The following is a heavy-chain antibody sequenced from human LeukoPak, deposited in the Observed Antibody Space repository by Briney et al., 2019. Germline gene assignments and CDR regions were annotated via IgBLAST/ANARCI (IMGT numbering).Heavy chain of an antibody. Sequence: GGSLRLSCAASGFRFSDYSMNWVRQAPGKGLEWISYIGIDSGNTNYADSVKGRFTIPGDKAKNSLYLQMNSLRVKDTAVYYCARDYKYAFDNWGQGTLVTVSS. V-gene: IGHV3-48*01. D-gene: IGHD5-24*01. CDR1: GFRFSDYS. CDR3: ARDYKYAFDN. J-gene: IGHJ4*02. CDR2: IGIDSGNT.